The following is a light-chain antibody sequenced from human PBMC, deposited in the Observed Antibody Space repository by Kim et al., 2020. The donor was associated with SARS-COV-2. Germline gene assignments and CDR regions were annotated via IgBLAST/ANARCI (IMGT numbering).Light chain of an antibody. J-gene: IGLJ2*01. CDR2: QDS. CDR3: QAWDSSTAV. CDR1: KVGDKY. Sequence: VSPGKTASITCSGDKVGDKYACWYQQKPGQSPVLVIYQDSNRPSGIPERFSGSNSGNTATLTISGTQAMDEADYYCQAWDSSTAVFGGGTQLTVL. V-gene: IGLV3-1*01.